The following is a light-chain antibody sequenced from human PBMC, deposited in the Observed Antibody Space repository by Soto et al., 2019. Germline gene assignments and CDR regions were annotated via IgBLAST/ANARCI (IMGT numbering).Light chain of an antibody. V-gene: IGKV3-20*01. CDR2: GAS. Sequence: EIVLTQSPGTLSLSPGERATLSCRASQSVSSSYLAWYQQKPGQAPRLLIYGASSRATGIPDRFSGSGSGTDFTLTISRLEPEDFAVYYCQQYSSSPPKFGQGTKVEIK. CDR1: QSVSSSY. J-gene: IGKJ1*01. CDR3: QQYSSSPPK.